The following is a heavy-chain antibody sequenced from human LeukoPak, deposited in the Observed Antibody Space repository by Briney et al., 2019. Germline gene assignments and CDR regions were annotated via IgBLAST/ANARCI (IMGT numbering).Heavy chain of an antibody. CDR2: ISATGGNT. Sequence: GGSLRLSCAASGFTFRSYAMSWVRQAPGRGLEWVSSISATGGNTYYADSVNGRFTISRDNSKNTLYLQMNSLRAEDTAVYYCAKTNTGYCTSTSCPHIDYWGQGTLVTVSS. J-gene: IGHJ4*02. V-gene: IGHV3-23*01. D-gene: IGHD2-2*01. CDR1: GFTFRSYA. CDR3: AKTNTGYCTSTSCPHIDY.